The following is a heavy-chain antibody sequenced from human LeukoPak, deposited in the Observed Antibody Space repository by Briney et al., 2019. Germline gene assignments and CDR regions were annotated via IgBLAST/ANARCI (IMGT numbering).Heavy chain of an antibody. CDR1: GFTFSSYG. CDR3: AKGKEGAGRYGYFDY. CDR2: IRYDGSNK. Sequence: PGGSLRLSCAASGFTFSSYGMHWVRQAPGKGLEWVAFIRYDGSNKYYADSVKGRFTISRDNSKNTLYLQMNSLRAEDTAVYYCAKGKEGAGRYGYFDYWGQGTLVTVSS. D-gene: IGHD1-26*01. V-gene: IGHV3-30*02. J-gene: IGHJ4*02.